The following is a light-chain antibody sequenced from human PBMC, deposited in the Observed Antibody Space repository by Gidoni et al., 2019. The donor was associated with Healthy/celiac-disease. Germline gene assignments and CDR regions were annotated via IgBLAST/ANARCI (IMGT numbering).Light chain of an antibody. J-gene: IGLJ3*02. CDR1: SLRSYY. Sequence: SSDLTHDSAVSVALGQTVRITCQGDSLRSYYASWYQQKPGQAPVLVIYGKNNRPSGIPDRFSGSSSGNTASLTITGAQAEDEADYYCNSRDSSGNLVVFGGGTKLTVL. CDR2: GKN. CDR3: NSRDSSGNLVV. V-gene: IGLV3-19*01.